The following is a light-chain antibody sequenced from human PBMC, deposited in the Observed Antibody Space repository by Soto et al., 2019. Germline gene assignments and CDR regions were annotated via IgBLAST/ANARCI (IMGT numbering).Light chain of an antibody. CDR1: SSDLTYNS. J-gene: IGLJ1*01. CDR2: DVS. Sequence: QSALTQPASVSGSLGQSISISCTEDSSDLTYNSVSWYQHHPHKAPKLIIYDVSYRPSGVSTRFSGSQSAGSASLTISGLQAEDEADYYCKSYAGSNTYVFGSGTKVTVL. V-gene: IGLV2-14*01. CDR3: KSYAGSNTYV.